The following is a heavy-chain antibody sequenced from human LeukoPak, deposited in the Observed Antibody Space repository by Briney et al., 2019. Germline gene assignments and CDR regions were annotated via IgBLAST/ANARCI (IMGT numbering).Heavy chain of an antibody. Sequence: SETLSLTCTVSGGSISSGGYYWGWIRQPPGKGLEWIGSIYHSGSTYYNPSLKSRVTISVDTSKNQFSLKLSSVTAADTAVYYCARVGGIYDSSGYYYDNWFDPWGQGTLVTVSS. J-gene: IGHJ5*02. CDR3: ARVGGIYDSSGYYYDNWFDP. CDR2: IYHSGST. D-gene: IGHD3-22*01. CDR1: GGSISSGGYY. V-gene: IGHV4-39*07.